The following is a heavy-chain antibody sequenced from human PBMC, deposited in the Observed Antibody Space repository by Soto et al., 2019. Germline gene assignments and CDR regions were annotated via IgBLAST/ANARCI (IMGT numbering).Heavy chain of an antibody. Sequence: QVQLQESGPGLVRPSETLSLTCTVSGASFTTYYWSWVRQPPGKGLEWIGYIFYSGHLKYNPSLKSRLTISVDPSKNQIPLRVTSVTAADTAVYYSAREGGGYRFDYWGQGTLVTVSS. V-gene: IGHV4-59*01. CDR2: IFYSGHL. J-gene: IGHJ4*02. CDR3: AREGGGYRFDY. D-gene: IGHD1-26*01. CDR1: GASFTTYY.